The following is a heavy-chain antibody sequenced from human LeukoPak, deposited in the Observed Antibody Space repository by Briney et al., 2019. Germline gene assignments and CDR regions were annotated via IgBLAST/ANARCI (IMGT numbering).Heavy chain of an antibody. CDR2: INAGNGNT. CDR3: ARGAGIAAAGTRGVPILDKYYFDY. Sequence: ASVKVSCKASGYTFTSYGISWVRQAPGQRLEWMGWINAGNGNTKYSQEFQGRVTISRDTSASTAYMELSSLTSEDMAVYYCARGAGIAAAGTRGVPILDKYYFDYWGQGTLVTVSS. V-gene: IGHV1-3*03. D-gene: IGHD6-13*01. J-gene: IGHJ4*02. CDR1: GYTFTSYG.